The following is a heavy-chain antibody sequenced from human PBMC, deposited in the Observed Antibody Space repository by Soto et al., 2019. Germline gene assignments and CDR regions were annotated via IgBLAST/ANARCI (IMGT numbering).Heavy chain of an antibody. CDR2: IYYSGST. J-gene: IGHJ6*02. D-gene: IGHD3-3*01. Sequence: FGCRLLQATRKGLEWIGSIYYSGSTYYKPSLKSRVTISVDTSKNQFSLKLSSVTAADTAVYYCARLGSTLGEESRSYHYAIAARGQARTVT. CDR1: F. V-gene: IGHV4-30-2*03. CDR3: ARLGSTLGEESRSYHYAIAA.